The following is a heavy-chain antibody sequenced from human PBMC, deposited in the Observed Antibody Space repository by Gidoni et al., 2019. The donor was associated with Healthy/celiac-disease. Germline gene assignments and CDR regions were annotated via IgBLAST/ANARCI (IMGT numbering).Heavy chain of an antibody. CDR2: ISWNSGSI. CDR3: AKDIPPEAIFGVAPSGGMDV. D-gene: IGHD3-3*01. J-gene: IGHJ6*02. CDR1: GCTFDDYA. V-gene: IGHV3-9*01. Sequence: EVQLVESGGGWVQPGRSLRLSCAAYGCTFDDYAMHWVRQAPGKGLEWVSGISWNSGSIGYADSVKGRFTISRDNAKNSLYLQMNSLRAEDTALYYCAKDIPPEAIFGVAPSGGMDVWGQGTTVTVSS.